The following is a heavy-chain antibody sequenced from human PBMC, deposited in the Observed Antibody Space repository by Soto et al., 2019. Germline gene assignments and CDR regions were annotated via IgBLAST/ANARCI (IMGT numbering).Heavy chain of an antibody. J-gene: IGHJ5*01. CDR2: INTLSSAI. CDR1: GFTFSDYY. CDR3: ARRLQWQLRPLGS. Sequence: GGSLRLSCAGSGFTFSDYYMTWIRQAPGKGLEWVSYINTLSSAIYYADSVKGRLTISRDNAKSSLYLQMNSLRAEDTAVYYCARRLQWQLRPLGSGGRGTLVTVSS. D-gene: IGHD6-19*01. V-gene: IGHV3-11*01.